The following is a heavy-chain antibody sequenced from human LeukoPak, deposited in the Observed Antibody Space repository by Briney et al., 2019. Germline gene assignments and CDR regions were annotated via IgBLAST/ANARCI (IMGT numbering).Heavy chain of an antibody. CDR1: GYTFTSYG. V-gene: IGHV1-18*01. Sequence: ASVKVSCKASGYTFTSYGISWVRQAPGQGLEWMGWISAYNGNTNYAQKLQGRVTMTTDTSTSTAYMELRSLRSDDTAVYYCARWYYYDSSGYYTGVFDYWGQGTLVTVSS. D-gene: IGHD3-22*01. J-gene: IGHJ4*02. CDR2: ISAYNGNT. CDR3: ARWYYYDSSGYYTGVFDY.